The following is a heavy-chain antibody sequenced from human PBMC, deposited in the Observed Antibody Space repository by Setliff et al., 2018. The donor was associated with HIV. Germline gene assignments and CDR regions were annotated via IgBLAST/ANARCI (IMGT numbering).Heavy chain of an antibody. V-gene: IGHV4-59*02. D-gene: IGHD1-20*01. J-gene: IGHJ5*02. CDR2: FSYRGGT. CDR1: DVPVTSHF. Sequence: PSETLSLTCAVSDVPVTSHFWSWIRQPPGKGLEWIGYFSYRGGTNSNPSPKSRVTISVDTSKNDVSLKMRSVTAADTAVYYCARDFGDNSGWDLWGQGMLVTVSS. CDR3: ARDFGDNSGWDL.